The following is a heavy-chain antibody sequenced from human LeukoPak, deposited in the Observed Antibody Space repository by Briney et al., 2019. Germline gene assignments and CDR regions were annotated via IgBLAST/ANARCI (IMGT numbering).Heavy chain of an antibody. D-gene: IGHD3-3*01. J-gene: IGHJ6*04. CDR2: ISSSSSYI. CDR1: GFTFSSYS. CDR3: ARVGGHDDMDV. V-gene: IGHV3-21*01. Sequence: TGGSLRLSCAASGFTFSSYSMNWVRQAPGKGLEWVSSISSSSSYIYYADSVKGRFTISRDNAKNSLYLQMNSLRAEDTAVYYCARVGGHDDMDVWGKGTTVTVSS.